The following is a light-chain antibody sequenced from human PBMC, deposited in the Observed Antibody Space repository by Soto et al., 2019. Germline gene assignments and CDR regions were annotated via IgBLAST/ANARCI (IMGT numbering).Light chain of an antibody. Sequence: DIVMTQSPDSLAVSLGERATINCKSSQSVLYSSNNKNYLAWYQQRPGQPPNLIIYWTSTRESGVPERFSGSGSGTDFTLTISSVQAEDVDIFYCLQCFTFLSTFRQLTKVEMK. V-gene: IGKV4-1*01. CDR1: QSVLYSSNNKNY. J-gene: IGKJ1*01. CDR2: WTS. CDR3: LQCFTFLST.